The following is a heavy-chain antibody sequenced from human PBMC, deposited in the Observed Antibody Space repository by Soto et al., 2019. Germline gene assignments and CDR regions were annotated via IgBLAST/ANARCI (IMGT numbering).Heavy chain of an antibody. Sequence: GGSLRPSCAASGFTFSSYGMHWVRQAPGKGLEWVAVISYDGSIKYYAKSLKGRFAISRDNSMDTLFLQMNSLRAEDTAIYYCAKVPTNWGISGSFDYWGQGTLVTVSS. V-gene: IGHV3-30*18. CDR3: AKVPTNWGISGSFDY. CDR2: ISYDGSIK. J-gene: IGHJ4*02. CDR1: GFTFSSYG. D-gene: IGHD7-27*01.